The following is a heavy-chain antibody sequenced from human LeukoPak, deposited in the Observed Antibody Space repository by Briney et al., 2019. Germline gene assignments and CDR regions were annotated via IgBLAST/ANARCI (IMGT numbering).Heavy chain of an antibody. Sequence: GGSLKLSCAASGFTFSGSAMHWVRQASGKGLEWVGRIRSKANSYATAYAASVKGRFTISRDDSKNTAYLQMNSLKTEDTAVYYCTTLIYGSGSYSWYYMDVWGKGTTVTISS. CDR3: TTLIYGSGSYSWYYMDV. CDR1: GFTFSGSA. D-gene: IGHD3-10*01. CDR2: IRSKANSYAT. V-gene: IGHV3-73*01. J-gene: IGHJ6*03.